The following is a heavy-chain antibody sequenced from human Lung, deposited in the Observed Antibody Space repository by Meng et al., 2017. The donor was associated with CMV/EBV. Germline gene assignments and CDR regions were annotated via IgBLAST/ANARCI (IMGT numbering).Heavy chain of an antibody. CDR1: AYTLTTYF. CDR3: ASPGDYRLRGFRY. CDR2: INPSGGST. Sequence: QVQLVPSGAEVKEPGALVKVSCKTSAYTLTTYFMHWVRQAPGQGLEWMGLINPSGGSTSYVQRFQGRVTMTRETPTSTVYMELNNLKSEDTAVYYCASPGDYRLRGFRYWGQGTLVTVSS. V-gene: IGHV1-46*01. D-gene: IGHD4-17*01. J-gene: IGHJ4*02.